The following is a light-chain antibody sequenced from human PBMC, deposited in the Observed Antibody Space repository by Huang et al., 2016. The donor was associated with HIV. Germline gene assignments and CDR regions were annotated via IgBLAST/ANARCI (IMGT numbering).Light chain of an antibody. Sequence: DIVMTQSPDSLAVSLGERATINCKSSQSVLYSSNNKNYLAWYQQKPGQPPKLLIYWASTRESGVPDRFSGSGSGTDFTLTISSLHAEDVAVYYCQQYYRPPFTFGPGTKVDIK. CDR2: WAS. CDR1: QSVLYSSNNKNY. CDR3: QQYYRPPFT. V-gene: IGKV4-1*01. J-gene: IGKJ3*01.